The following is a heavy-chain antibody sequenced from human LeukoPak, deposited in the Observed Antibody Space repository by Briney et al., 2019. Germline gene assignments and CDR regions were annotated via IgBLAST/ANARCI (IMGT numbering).Heavy chain of an antibody. CDR2: INSDGSST. D-gene: IGHD3-10*01. Sequence: PGGSLRLSCAASGFTFSSYWMHWVRQAPGKGLVWVSRINSDGSSTSYADSVKGRFTISRDNAKKTLYLQMNSLRAEDTAVYYCARERYHYGSGSLLDYWGQGTLVTVSS. CDR1: GFTFSSYW. J-gene: IGHJ4*02. CDR3: ARERYHYGSGSLLDY. V-gene: IGHV3-74*01.